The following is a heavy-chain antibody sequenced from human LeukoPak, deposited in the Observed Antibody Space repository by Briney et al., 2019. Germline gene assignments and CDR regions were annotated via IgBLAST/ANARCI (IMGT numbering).Heavy chain of an antibody. D-gene: IGHD3-22*01. J-gene: IGHJ4*02. V-gene: IGHV3-30*02. Sequence: PGGSLRLSCAASGFTFSSYGMSWVRQAPGKGLEWAAFIRYDGSNKYYADSVKGRFTISRDNSKNTLYLQMNSLRAADTAVYYCAKDPTHYRVWDDYDSTVLSYWGQGTLVTVSS. CDR2: IRYDGSNK. CDR3: AKDPTHYRVWDDYDSTVLSY. CDR1: GFTFSSYG.